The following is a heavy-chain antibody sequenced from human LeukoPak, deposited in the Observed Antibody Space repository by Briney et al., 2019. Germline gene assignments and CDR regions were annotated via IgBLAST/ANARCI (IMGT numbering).Heavy chain of an antibody. V-gene: IGHV1-2*02. Sequence: ASVKVSCKASGYTFTGYYMHWVRQAPGQGLEWMGWINPNSGGTKYAQKFQGRVTMTRDTSISTAYMELSRLRSDDTAVYYCARGGIIGVVIISRVSYYMDVWGKGTTVTVSS. CDR1: GYTFTGYY. J-gene: IGHJ6*03. CDR2: INPNSGGT. CDR3: ARGGIIGVVIISRVSYYMDV. D-gene: IGHD3-3*01.